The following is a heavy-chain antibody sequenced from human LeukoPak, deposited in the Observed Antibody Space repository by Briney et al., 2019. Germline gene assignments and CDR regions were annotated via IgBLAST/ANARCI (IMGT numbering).Heavy chain of an antibody. CDR3: ARKLVLFGY. Sequence: SETLSLTCAVYGGSFSGYYWSWIRQPPGKGLEWIGEINHSGSTNHNPSLKSRVTISVDTSKNQFSLKLSSVTAADTAVYYCARKLVLFGYWGQGTLVTVSS. V-gene: IGHV4-34*01. J-gene: IGHJ4*02. CDR2: INHSGST. CDR1: GGSFSGYY.